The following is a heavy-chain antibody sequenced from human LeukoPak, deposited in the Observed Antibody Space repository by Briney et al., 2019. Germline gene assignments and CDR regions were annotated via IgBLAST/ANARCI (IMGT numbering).Heavy chain of an antibody. Sequence: GGSLRLSCAASGFTVSDNYMSWVRQAPGKGLEWVSVMYSRGDTYYANSVKGRFTFSRDISKSTLYLQMNGLRTEDTAMYYCARDAPQVPAAGVLASWGQGTLVIVSS. V-gene: IGHV3-53*01. CDR2: MYSRGDT. J-gene: IGHJ5*02. CDR3: ARDAPQVPAAGVLAS. D-gene: IGHD6-13*01. CDR1: GFTVSDNY.